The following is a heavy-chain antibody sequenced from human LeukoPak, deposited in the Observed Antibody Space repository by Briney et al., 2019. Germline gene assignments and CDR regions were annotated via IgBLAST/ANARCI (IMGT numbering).Heavy chain of an antibody. J-gene: IGHJ3*02. CDR3: ARGGWGPDAFDI. CDR1: GGSFSGYY. D-gene: IGHD3-16*01. Sequence: SETLSLTCAVYGGSFSGYYWSWIRQPPGKGLEWIGEINHSGSTSYNPSLKSRVTISVDTSKNQFSLKLSSVTAADTAVYYCARGGWGPDAFDIWGQGTMVTVSS. V-gene: IGHV4-34*01. CDR2: INHSGST.